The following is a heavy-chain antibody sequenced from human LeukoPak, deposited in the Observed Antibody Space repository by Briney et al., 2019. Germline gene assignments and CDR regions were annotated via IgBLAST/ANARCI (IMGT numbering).Heavy chain of an antibody. CDR3: ARASSSFDNAFDI. CDR2: IYPGDSDT. Sequence: GESLQISCKGSGYSFTGYWIGWVRPMPGKGLEWMGIIYPGDSDTRYSPSFQGQVTISADKSISTAYLQWSSLKASDTAMYYCARASSSFDNAFDIWGQGTMVTVSS. V-gene: IGHV5-51*01. CDR1: GYSFTGYW. J-gene: IGHJ3*02. D-gene: IGHD6-6*01.